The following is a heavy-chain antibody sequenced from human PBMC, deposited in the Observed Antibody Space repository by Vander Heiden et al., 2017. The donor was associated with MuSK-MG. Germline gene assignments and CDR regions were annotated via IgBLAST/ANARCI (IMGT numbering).Heavy chain of an antibody. J-gene: IGHJ5*02. Sequence: QLQLQESGPGLVKPSETLSLTCTVSGGSISSSSYYWGWIRQPPGKGLEWIGSIYYSGSTYYNPSRKSRVTISVDTSKNKCSMKLSSVTAAETAVYYCGVDQGSSTGDPWFDPWGQGTMVTVYS. CDR3: GVDQGSSTGDPWFDP. CDR1: GGSISSSSYY. D-gene: IGHD1-26*01. CDR2: IYYSGST. V-gene: IGHV4-39*01.